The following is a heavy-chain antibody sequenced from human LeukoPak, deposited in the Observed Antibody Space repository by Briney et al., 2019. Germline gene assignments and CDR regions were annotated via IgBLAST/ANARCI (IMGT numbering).Heavy chain of an antibody. D-gene: IGHD3-10*01. Sequence: PGGSLRLSCAASGFTFSNYAMSWVCQAPGKGLEWVSSIIGSGGDTYYADSVKGRFTISRDNSKNTLYLQMNSLRAEDTAVYYCAKDLRTYGSGIYRLPTVIFDYWGQGTLVTVSS. V-gene: IGHV3-23*01. J-gene: IGHJ4*02. CDR2: IIGSGGDT. CDR3: AKDLRTYGSGIYRLPTVIFDY. CDR1: GFTFSNYA.